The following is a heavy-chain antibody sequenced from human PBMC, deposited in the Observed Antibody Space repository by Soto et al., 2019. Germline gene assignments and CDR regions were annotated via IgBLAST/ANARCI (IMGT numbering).Heavy chain of an antibody. Sequence: EVQLVESGGNLVQPGGSLRLSCAVSGFTFSNYWMSWVRQAPGKGLQWVASIDRDGSETYYVDSLKGRFTISRDNAENSLFLQMYTLIDEDPAVYYCAMAPDRSDSSYYFDYWGQGTLVTVSS. D-gene: IGHD3-22*01. CDR3: AMAPDRSDSSYYFDY. CDR1: GFTFSNYW. CDR2: IDRDGSET. V-gene: IGHV3-7*03. J-gene: IGHJ4*02.